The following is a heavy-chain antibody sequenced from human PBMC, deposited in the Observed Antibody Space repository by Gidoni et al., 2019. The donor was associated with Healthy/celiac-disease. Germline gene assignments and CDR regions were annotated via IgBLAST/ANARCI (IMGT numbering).Heavy chain of an antibody. V-gene: IGHV3-9*01. CDR1: GLPFDDYA. J-gene: IGHJ4*02. D-gene: IGHD3-22*01. CDR3: AKSTYDSIGYPFD. CDR2: ISWNSGSI. Sequence: EVQLVESGGGLVQPGGSRRLSCAAAGLPFDDYAMHWVRQAPGKGLDWVSGISWNSGSIGYADSVTGRFTISRDNAKNSLYLQMNSLRAEDTSLYYCAKSTYDSIGYPFDWGQGTLVTVSS.